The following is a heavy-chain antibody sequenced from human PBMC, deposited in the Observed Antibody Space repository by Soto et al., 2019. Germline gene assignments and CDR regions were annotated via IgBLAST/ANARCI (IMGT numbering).Heavy chain of an antibody. V-gene: IGHV4-34*01. Sequence: QVHLQQWGAGLLKPSETLSLSCAIFGGSSSGYYWSWIRQPPGKGLEWIGEVNHSRSPNYNPSLTSRATTSLATSKIHFSLTLSSVTAAATGVYYFSTVPAPPYGSGSSYYWGQGTLVTVSS. CDR2: VNHSRSP. J-gene: IGHJ4*02. D-gene: IGHD3-10*01. CDR3: STVPAPPYGSGSSYY. CDR1: GGSSSGYY.